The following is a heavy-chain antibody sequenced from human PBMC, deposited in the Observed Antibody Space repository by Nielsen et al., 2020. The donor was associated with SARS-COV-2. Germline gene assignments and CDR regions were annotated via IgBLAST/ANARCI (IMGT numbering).Heavy chain of an antibody. CDR1: GFTFSSYE. J-gene: IGHJ6*02. V-gene: IGHV3-48*03. D-gene: IGHD6-13*01. Sequence: GESLKISCAASGFTFSSYEMNWVRQAPGKGLEWVSYISSSGSTIYYADSVKGRFTISRDNAKNSLYLQMNSLRAEDTAVYYCARDRGDSSSWYPYGYYYYGMDVWGQGTTVTVSS. CDR2: ISSSGSTI. CDR3: ARDRGDSSSWYPYGYYYYGMDV.